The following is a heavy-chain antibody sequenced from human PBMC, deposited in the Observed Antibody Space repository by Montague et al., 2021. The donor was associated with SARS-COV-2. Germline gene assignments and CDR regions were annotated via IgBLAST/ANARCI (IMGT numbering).Heavy chain of an antibody. CDR1: GGSISSYY. Sequence: SETLSLTCTVSGGSISSYYWSWIRQPPGKGLEWIGYIYYSGRTTYNPSPKSRVTISIDTSKNQFSLKLSSVTAAETAVYYCARLARGEYYDFWSGFHDYPHCYYGMDVWGQGTTVPVSS. J-gene: IGHJ6*02. CDR3: ARLARGEYYDFWSGFHDYPHCYYGMDV. CDR2: IYYSGRT. D-gene: IGHD3-3*01. V-gene: IGHV4-59*08.